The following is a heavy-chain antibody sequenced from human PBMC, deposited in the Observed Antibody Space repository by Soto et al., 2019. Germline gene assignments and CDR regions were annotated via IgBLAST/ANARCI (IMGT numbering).Heavy chain of an antibody. CDR1: GYSFSDYW. J-gene: IGHJ5*02. Sequence: GESLKISYRASGYSFSDYWIGWVRQMPGKGLEWMGIIYPYDSDTRYSPSFQGQVTISADKSISTIHLEWSSLKASDTAIYYCATLLEETAEYNWFDPWGQGTRVTVSS. CDR3: ATLLEETAEYNWFDP. CDR2: IYPYDSDT. V-gene: IGHV5-51*01. D-gene: IGHD7-27*01.